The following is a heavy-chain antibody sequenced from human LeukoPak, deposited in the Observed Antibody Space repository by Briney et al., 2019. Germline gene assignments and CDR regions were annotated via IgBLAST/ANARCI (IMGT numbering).Heavy chain of an antibody. D-gene: IGHD4-17*01. CDR3: ARRRGDGDYRPES. V-gene: IGHV4-39*01. CDR1: GFTFSSYA. CDR2: IYYSGNT. J-gene: IGHJ5*02. Sequence: GSLRLSCAASGFTFSSYAMSWVRQPPGRGLEWIGSIYYSGNTYYNPSLKSRVTISVDTSKNQFSLTLTSVTAADTSVYYCARRRGDGDYRPESWGQGTLVTVSS.